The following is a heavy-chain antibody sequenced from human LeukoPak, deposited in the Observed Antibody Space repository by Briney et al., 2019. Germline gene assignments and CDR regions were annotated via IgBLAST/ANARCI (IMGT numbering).Heavy chain of an antibody. D-gene: IGHD2-8*01. CDR1: GFTFRNYA. CDR3: ARGRRQLMVYAKDYYYGMDV. V-gene: IGHV3-33*01. J-gene: IGHJ6*02. CDR2: IGDHGNNI. Sequence: SLRLSCAASGFTFRNYAMHWVRQAPGKGLEWVAAIGDHGNNIYYEDSVKGRFTISRDNSENTLYLQVASLRAEDTAVYYCARGRRQLMVYAKDYYYGMDVWGQGTTVTVSS.